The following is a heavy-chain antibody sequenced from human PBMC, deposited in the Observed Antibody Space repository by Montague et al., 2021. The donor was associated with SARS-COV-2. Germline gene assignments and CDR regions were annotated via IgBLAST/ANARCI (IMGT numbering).Heavy chain of an antibody. V-gene: IGHV3-23*03. CDR1: GFTFSNYA. Sequence: SLRLSCAASGFTFSNYAMNWVRQAPGKGLEWVSVIFCSGSSTYYAGSVRGRFTVSRDNSKNTLYLQMNNLRAEDTAVYYCAKDAATVRGLINWYFDLWGRGTLVTVSS. D-gene: IGHD3-10*01. CDR3: AKDAATVRGLINWYFDL. CDR2: IFCSGSST. J-gene: IGHJ2*01.